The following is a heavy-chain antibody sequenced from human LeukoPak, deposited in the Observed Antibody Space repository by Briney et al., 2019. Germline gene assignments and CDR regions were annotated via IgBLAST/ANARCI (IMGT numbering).Heavy chain of an antibody. CDR2: ISSDGTDK. V-gene: IGHV3-30*18. CDR3: AKSRGSGLFDY. Sequence: PGGSLRLSCEASGFPFSAYVHWVRQAPGKGLEWVALISSDGTDKNYTDSVKGRFTISRDNAKNSLFLQMNSLRADDTAVYYCAKSRGSGLFDYWGQGTLVTVAS. D-gene: IGHD3-10*01. CDR1: GFPFSAYV. J-gene: IGHJ4*02.